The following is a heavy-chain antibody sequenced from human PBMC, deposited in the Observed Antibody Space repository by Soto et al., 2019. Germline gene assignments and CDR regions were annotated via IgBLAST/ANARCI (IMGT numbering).Heavy chain of an antibody. CDR3: ARREITAPYYCGMDV. J-gene: IGHJ6*02. V-gene: IGHV5-10-1*01. D-gene: IGHD6-6*01. CDR1: GYSFTSYW. CDR2: IDPSDSYT. Sequence: PGESLKISCKGSGYSFTSYWISWVRQMPGKGLEWMGRIDPSDSYTNYSPSFQGHVTISADKSISTAYLQWSSLKASDTAMYYCARREITAPYYCGMDVWGQGTTVTVSS.